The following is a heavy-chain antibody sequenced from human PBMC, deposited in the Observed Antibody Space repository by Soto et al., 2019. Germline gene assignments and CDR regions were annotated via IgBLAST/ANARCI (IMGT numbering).Heavy chain of an antibody. CDR1: GFSFSDYP. Sequence: VQLVESGGGLVQPGGSLRLSCAASGFSFSDYPMNWVRQAPGKGLEWLSNIRSTSDDTYYAESLQGRFTISRDNSKNTLYLQMNSLRAEDTAVYYCAKGSVMITFGGXIAQPFDYWGQGTLVTVSS. CDR3: AKGSVMITFGGXIAQPFDY. CDR2: IRSTSDDT. J-gene: IGHJ4*02. D-gene: IGHD3-16*02. V-gene: IGHV3-48*01.